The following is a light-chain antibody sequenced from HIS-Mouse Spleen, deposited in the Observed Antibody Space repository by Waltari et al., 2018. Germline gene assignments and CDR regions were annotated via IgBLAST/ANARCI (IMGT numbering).Light chain of an antibody. CDR1: ALPKQY. CDR3: QSADSSGTYQDVV. CDR2: KDS. Sequence: SYELTQPPSVSVSPGQTARITCSGDALPKQYAYWYQQKPGQAPVLVIYKDSERPPGLHGRCSGSSSGTTVTLTISGVQAEDEADYYCQSADSSGTYQDVVFGGGTKLTVL. V-gene: IGLV3-25*03. J-gene: IGLJ2*01.